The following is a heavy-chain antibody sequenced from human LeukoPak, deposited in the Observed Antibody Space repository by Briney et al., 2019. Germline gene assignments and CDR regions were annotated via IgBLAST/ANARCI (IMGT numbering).Heavy chain of an antibody. J-gene: IGHJ4*02. V-gene: IGHV3-23*01. Sequence: GGSLRLSCAASGFTFSSYAMSWVRQVPGKGLEWVSAVSGSGGSTYYAASVKGRFTISRDNSKNTLYLQMNSLRAEDTAVYYCAKHYLGYCSGGDCPEPFDYWGQGTLVTVSS. CDR2: VSGSGGST. D-gene: IGHD2-15*01. CDR3: AKHYLGYCSGGDCPEPFDY. CDR1: GFTFSSYA.